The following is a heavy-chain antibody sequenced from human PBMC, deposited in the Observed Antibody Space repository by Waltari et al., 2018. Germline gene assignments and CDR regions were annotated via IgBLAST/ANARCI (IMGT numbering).Heavy chain of an antibody. V-gene: IGHV4-31*03. J-gene: IGHJ4*02. CDR2: ISFSGTT. CDR3: AKETAFTLDS. CDR1: GGSISSSGNY. D-gene: IGHD2-21*02. Sequence: QVQLQESGPGLVKSSQTLSLTCTVSGGSISSSGNYWTWIRHHPGRGLEWIGYISFSGTTYYSPSLRSRLTISIDTSKNQFSLNLRSLTAADTAVYFCAKETAFTLDSWGQGTLVTVSS.